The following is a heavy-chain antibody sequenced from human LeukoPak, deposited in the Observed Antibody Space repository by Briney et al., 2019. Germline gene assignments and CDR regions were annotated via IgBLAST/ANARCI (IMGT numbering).Heavy chain of an antibody. CDR1: GGSISSYY. D-gene: IGHD6-13*01. CDR2: IYYSGST. V-gene: IGHV4-59*08. Sequence: SETLSLTCTVSGGSISSYYWNWIRQPPGKGLEWIGYIYYSGSTNYNPSLKSRVTISVDTSKNQFSLKLSSVTAADTAVYYCARHRGYSPTNWFDPWGQGTLVTVSS. CDR3: ARHRGYSPTNWFDP. J-gene: IGHJ5*02.